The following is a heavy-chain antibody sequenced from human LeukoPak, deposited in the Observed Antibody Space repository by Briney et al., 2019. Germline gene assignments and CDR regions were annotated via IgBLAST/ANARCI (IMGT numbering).Heavy chain of an antibody. D-gene: IGHD4-17*01. CDR3: ARDQTTVGWFDP. CDR2: IYYSGST. CDR1: GGSISSGGYY. Sequence: SETLSLTCTVSGGSISSGGYYWSWLRQHPGKGLEWIGYIYYSGSTYYNPSLKSRVTISVDTSKNQFSLKLSSVTAADTAVYYCARDQTTVGWFDPWGQGTLVTVSS. V-gene: IGHV4-31*03. J-gene: IGHJ5*02.